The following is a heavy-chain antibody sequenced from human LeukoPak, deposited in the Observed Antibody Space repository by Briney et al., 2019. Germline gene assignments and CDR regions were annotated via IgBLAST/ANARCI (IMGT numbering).Heavy chain of an antibody. V-gene: IGHV4-34*01. D-gene: IGHD5-18*01. CDR3: XXXGYSYGYYYFDY. J-gene: IGHJ4*02. CDR2: INHSGST. Sequence: SETLSLTCAVYGGSFSGYYWSWIRQPPGKGLEWIGEINHSGSTNYNPSLKSRVTISVDTSKNQFSLKLSSVTAADTAVYYCXXXGYSYGYYYFDYWGQGTLVTVSS. CDR1: GGSFSGYY.